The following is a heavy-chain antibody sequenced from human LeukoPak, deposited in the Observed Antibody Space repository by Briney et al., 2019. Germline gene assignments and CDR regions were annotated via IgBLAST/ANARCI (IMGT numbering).Heavy chain of an antibody. Sequence: SETLSLTCTVSGGSISSYYWSWIRQPAGKGLEWIGRIYTSGSTNYNPSLKSRVTMSVDTSKNQFSLKLSSVTAADTAVYYCARLFVGIAAAGTKPDFDYWGQGTLVTVSS. CDR2: IYTSGST. J-gene: IGHJ4*02. V-gene: IGHV4-4*07. CDR1: GGSISSYY. CDR3: ARLFVGIAAAGTKPDFDY. D-gene: IGHD6-13*01.